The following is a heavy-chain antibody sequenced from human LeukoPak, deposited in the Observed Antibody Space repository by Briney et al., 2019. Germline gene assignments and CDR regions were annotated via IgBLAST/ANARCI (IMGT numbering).Heavy chain of an antibody. V-gene: IGHV1-69*13. Sequence: ASVKVSCRASGDTFSSYAISWVRQAPGQGLEWMGGVIPIFGTANYAQKFQGRVTITADESTSTAYMELSSLRSEDTAVYYCARDDGYSSSEFDYRGQGTLVTVSS. D-gene: IGHD6-13*01. CDR3: ARDDGYSSSEFDY. J-gene: IGHJ4*02. CDR1: GDTFSSYA. CDR2: VIPIFGTA.